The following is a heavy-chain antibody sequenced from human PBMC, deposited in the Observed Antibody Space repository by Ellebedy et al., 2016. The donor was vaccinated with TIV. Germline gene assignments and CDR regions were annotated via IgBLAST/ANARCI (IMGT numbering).Heavy chain of an antibody. CDR3: ANFFLSWWQQLVRSGY. CDR1: GFTFSSYA. V-gene: IGHV3-23*01. Sequence: GESLKISCAASGFTFSSYAMSWVRQAPGKGLEWVSAISGSGGSTYYADSVKGRFTISRDNSKNTLYLQMNSLRAEDTAVYYCANFFLSWWQQLVRSGYWGQGTLVTVSS. J-gene: IGHJ4*02. D-gene: IGHD6-13*01. CDR2: ISGSGGST.